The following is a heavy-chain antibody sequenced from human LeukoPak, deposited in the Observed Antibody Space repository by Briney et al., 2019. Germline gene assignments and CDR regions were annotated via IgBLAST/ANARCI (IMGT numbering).Heavy chain of an antibody. Sequence: GGSLRLSCAASGFTFSSYWMSWVRQAPGKGLEWVANIKQDGSEKYYVDSVKGRFTISRDNAKNSLYLQMNRLRVEDTAVYYCARTKVHYDRGGLYHWGQGALVTVSS. CDR1: GFTFSSYW. CDR3: ARTKVHYDRGGLYH. CDR2: IKQDGSEK. V-gene: IGHV3-7*01. D-gene: IGHD3-22*01. J-gene: IGHJ5*02.